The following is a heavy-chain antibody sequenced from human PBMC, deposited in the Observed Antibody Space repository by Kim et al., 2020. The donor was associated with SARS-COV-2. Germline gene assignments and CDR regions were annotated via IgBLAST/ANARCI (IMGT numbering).Heavy chain of an antibody. V-gene: IGHV7-4-1*02. CDR2: INTNTGNP. J-gene: IGHJ6*02. CDR3: ASPVVVPAARAGGDGYYYYYYGMDV. CDR1: GYTFTSYA. D-gene: IGHD2-2*01. Sequence: ASVKVSCKASGYTFTSYAMNWVRQAPGQGLEWMGWINTNTGNPTYAQGFTGRFVFSLDTSVSTAYLQISSLKAEDTAVYYCASPVVVPAARAGGDGYYYYYYGMDVWGQGTTVTVSS.